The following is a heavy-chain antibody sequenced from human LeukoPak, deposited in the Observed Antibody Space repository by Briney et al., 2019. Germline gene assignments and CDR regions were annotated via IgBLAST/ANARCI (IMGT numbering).Heavy chain of an antibody. D-gene: IGHD3-22*01. Sequence: ASVTVSCKASGYTFTDYYMHWVRQAPGQGLEWMGWINPNSGGTNYAQKFQGRVTMTRDTSISTAYMELSRLRSDDTAVYYCARNYYDSSGYYQNWFDPWGQGTLVTVSS. CDR1: GYTFTDYY. CDR3: ARNYYDSSGYYQNWFDP. J-gene: IGHJ5*02. CDR2: INPNSGGT. V-gene: IGHV1-2*02.